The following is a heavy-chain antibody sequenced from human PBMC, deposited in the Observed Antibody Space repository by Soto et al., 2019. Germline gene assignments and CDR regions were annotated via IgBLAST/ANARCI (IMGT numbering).Heavy chain of an antibody. J-gene: IGHJ4*02. CDR1: GFTFSSYA. CDR3: AKTASMTIRDSFDH. V-gene: IGHV3-23*01. D-gene: IGHD4-17*01. Sequence: EVQVLESGGGLVQPGGSLRLSCAASGFTFSSYAMSWVRQAPGQGLEWVSAISGSGSNRYYADSVKGRFTISRDNSKNTQYLQMTSRRAEDTALYYCAKTASMTIRDSFDHWGQGTLVTVSS. CDR2: ISGSGSNR.